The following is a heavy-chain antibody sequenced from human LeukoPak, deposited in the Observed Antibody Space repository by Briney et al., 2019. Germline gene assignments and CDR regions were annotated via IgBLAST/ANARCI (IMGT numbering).Heavy chain of an antibody. J-gene: IGHJ4*03. Sequence: VGSLRLSCAASGFTVCRNAMSWVRQAPGKGLEWVSGIYTGGSTDYADSVKGRFTISIDNSKNTLYLQLNSLRAEDTAVYYSASNDYGDSDCGPATLVTVSS. CDR3: ASNDYGDSD. V-gene: IGHV3-66*01. CDR2: IYTGGST. D-gene: IGHD4-17*01. CDR1: GFTVCRNA.